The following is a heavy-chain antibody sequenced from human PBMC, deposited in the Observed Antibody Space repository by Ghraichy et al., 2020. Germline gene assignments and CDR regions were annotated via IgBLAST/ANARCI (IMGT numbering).Heavy chain of an antibody. V-gene: IGHV3-53*01. J-gene: IGHJ4*02. CDR1: GFTVSSNY. D-gene: IGHD6-6*01. Sequence: GGSLRLSCAASGFTVSSNYMSWVRQAPGKVLEWVSVIYSGGSTYYADSVKGRFTISRDNSKNTLYLQMNSLRAEDTAVYYCARGEGSSFPFDYWGQGTLVTVSS. CDR2: IYSGGST. CDR3: ARGEGSSFPFDY.